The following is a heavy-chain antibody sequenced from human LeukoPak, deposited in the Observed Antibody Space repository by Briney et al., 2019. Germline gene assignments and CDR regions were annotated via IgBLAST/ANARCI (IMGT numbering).Heavy chain of an antibody. Sequence: GGSLRLSCAASGFTFSRSAMSWVRQAPGKGLEWVSAINGNSDTTYYADSVKGRFTISRDNSKNTLYLQMNSLRAEDTAVYYCAKVYDSRGYYSWFDPWGQGTLVTVSS. CDR3: AKVYDSRGYYSWFDP. V-gene: IGHV3-23*01. CDR1: GFTFSRSA. CDR2: INGNSDTT. J-gene: IGHJ5*02. D-gene: IGHD3-22*01.